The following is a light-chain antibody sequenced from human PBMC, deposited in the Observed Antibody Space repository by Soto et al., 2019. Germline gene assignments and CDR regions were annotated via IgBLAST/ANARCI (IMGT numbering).Light chain of an antibody. J-gene: IGKJ4*01. CDR2: DAS. CDR1: QSVNNAY. V-gene: IGKV3-20*01. Sequence: EIVLTQSPGTLSLSPGERATLSCRASQSVNNAYLAWYQQKPGQAPRLLIYDASKRATGIPDRFSGSGSGTDFALTISRLEPEDFAVYYCQQYDTSVLTFGGGTKVEIK. CDR3: QQYDTSVLT.